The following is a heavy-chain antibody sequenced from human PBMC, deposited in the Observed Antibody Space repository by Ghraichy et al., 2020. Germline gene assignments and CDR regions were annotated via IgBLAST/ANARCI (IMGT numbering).Heavy chain of an antibody. V-gene: IGHV2-5*02. D-gene: IGHD6-13*01. CDR1: GFSLSTRGVG. CDR3: AHRGSQQLTYYRDWFDP. J-gene: IGHJ5*02. CDR2: IYWDDDK. Sequence: SGPTLVKPTQTLTLTCTFSGFSLSTRGVGVGWIRQPPGKALEWLALIYWDDDKRYSPSLKDRLTITKDTSKNQVVLTMTNMDLVDTATYYCAHRGSQQLTYYRDWFDPWGQGTLVTVSS.